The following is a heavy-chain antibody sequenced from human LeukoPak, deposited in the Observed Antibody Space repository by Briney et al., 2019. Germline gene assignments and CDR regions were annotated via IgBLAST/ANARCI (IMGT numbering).Heavy chain of an antibody. CDR1: GFTFSTSR. J-gene: IGHJ4*02. CDR3: ASQDCTSTSCPSTY. Sequence: GGSLRLSCAASGFTFSTSRMNWVRQAPGKGLEWVANIKEDGSAKLYVDSVRGRFTISRDNAKNSLYLQMNSLRAEDTAVYYCASQDCTSTSCPSTYWGQGTLVTVSS. D-gene: IGHD2-2*01. V-gene: IGHV3-7*02. CDR2: IKEDGSAK.